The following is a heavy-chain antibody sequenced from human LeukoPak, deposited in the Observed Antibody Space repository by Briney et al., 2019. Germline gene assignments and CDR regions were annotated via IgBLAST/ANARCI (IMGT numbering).Heavy chain of an antibody. CDR2: IYYSGNT. D-gene: IGHD6-13*01. J-gene: IGHJ4*02. V-gene: IGHV4-59*01. Sequence: SETLSLTCTVSGGSISSYYWSWVRQPPGKGLEWIGYIYYSGNTNYNPSLKSRVTISVDTSKNQFSLKLSSVTAADTAVYYCARGVYIAAAQYGYWGQGTLVTVSS. CDR3: ARGVYIAAAQYGY. CDR1: GGSISSYY.